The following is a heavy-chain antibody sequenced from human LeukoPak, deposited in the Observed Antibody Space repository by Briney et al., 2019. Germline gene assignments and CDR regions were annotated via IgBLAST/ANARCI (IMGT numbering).Heavy chain of an antibody. CDR1: GFTFSSYA. Sequence: PGGSLRLSCAAPGFTFSSYAMSWVRQAPGKGLEWVSAISGSGGSTYYADSVKGRFTISRDNSKNTLYLQMNSLRAEDTAVYYCANLIVGATYYFDYWGQGTLVTVSS. CDR3: ANLIVGATYYFDY. D-gene: IGHD1-26*01. V-gene: IGHV3-23*01. J-gene: IGHJ4*02. CDR2: ISGSGGST.